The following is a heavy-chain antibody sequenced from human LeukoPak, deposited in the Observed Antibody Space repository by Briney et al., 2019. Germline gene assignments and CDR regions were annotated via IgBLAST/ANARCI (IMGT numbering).Heavy chain of an antibody. J-gene: IGHJ6*03. CDR2: ITSSSSYI. D-gene: IGHD6-13*01. Sequence: KSGGSLRLSCAASGFTFSSYSMNWVRQAPGKGLEWVSSITSSSSYIYYADSVKGRFTISRDNAKNSLYLQMDSLRVEDTAVYYCARGGYSSSWYSFYYYYYMDVWGKGTTVTVSS. CDR3: ARGGYSSSWYSFYYYYYMDV. CDR1: GFTFSSYS. V-gene: IGHV3-21*06.